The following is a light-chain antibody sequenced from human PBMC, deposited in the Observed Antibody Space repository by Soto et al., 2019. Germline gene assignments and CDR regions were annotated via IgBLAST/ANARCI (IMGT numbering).Light chain of an antibody. CDR3: QQYIRWPLT. V-gene: IGKV3D-15*01. CDR2: DAS. CDR1: QDVSSK. J-gene: IGKJ4*01. Sequence: EMVVTQSLATLSVSPGERVTLSCRTSQDVSSKLAWYQQKPGQPPSLLIYDASTRATGTPARFSGSGSGTEFTLAVSSLQSEDYALYFCQQYIRWPLTFGGGTKVEIK.